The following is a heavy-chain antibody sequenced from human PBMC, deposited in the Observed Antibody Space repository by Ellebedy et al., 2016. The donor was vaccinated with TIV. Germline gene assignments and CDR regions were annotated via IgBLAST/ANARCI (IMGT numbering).Heavy chain of an antibody. V-gene: IGHV4-34*01. D-gene: IGHD5-24*01. CDR1: GGSFSGYY. CDR3: ARGGKRWLQKYNWFDP. Sequence: MPSETLSLTCAVYGGSFSGYYWSWIRQPPGKGLEWIGEINHSGSTNYNPSLKSRVTISVDTSKNQFSLKLSSVTAADTAVYYCARGGKRWLQKYNWFDPWGQGTLVTVSS. CDR2: INHSGST. J-gene: IGHJ5*02.